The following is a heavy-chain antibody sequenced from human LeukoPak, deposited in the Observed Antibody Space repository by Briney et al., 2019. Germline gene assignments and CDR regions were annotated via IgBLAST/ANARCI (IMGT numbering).Heavy chain of an antibody. V-gene: IGHV1-69*13. CDR3: ARDLGCSGGSCYRGAFDI. J-gene: IGHJ3*02. Sequence: SVKVSCKASGGTFSSYAISWVRQAPGQGLEWMGGIIPIFGTPNYAQKFQGRVTITADESTSTAYMELSSLRSEDTAVYYCARDLGCSGGSCYRGAFDIWGQGTMVTVSS. D-gene: IGHD2-15*01. CDR2: IIPIFGTP. CDR1: GGTFSSYA.